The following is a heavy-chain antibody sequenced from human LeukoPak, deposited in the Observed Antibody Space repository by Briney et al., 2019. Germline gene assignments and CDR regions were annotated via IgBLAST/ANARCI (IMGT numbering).Heavy chain of an antibody. D-gene: IGHD2-15*01. Sequence: GGSLRLSCVASGFTFSKNWMHWVRQAPGKGLEWVSAISGSGGSTYYADSVKGRFTISRDNSKNTLYLQMNSLRAEDTAVYYCAKGGLDIVYYYGMDVWGQGTTVTVSS. CDR2: ISGSGGST. V-gene: IGHV3-23*01. J-gene: IGHJ6*02. CDR3: AKGGLDIVYYYGMDV. CDR1: GFTFSKNW.